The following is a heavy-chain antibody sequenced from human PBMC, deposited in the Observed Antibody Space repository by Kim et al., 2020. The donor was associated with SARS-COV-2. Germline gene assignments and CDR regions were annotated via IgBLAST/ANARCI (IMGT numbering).Heavy chain of an antibody. CDR2: IYYSGST. Sequence: SETLSLTCTVSGGSISSGGYYWSWIRQHPGKGLEWIGYIYYSGSTYYNPSLKSRVTISVDTSKNQFSLKLSSVTAADTAVYYCAARNLVPGITIFGVGEIDYWGQGTLVTVSS. J-gene: IGHJ4*02. CDR1: GGSISSGGYY. V-gene: IGHV4-31*03. D-gene: IGHD3-3*01. CDR3: AARNLVPGITIFGVGEIDY.